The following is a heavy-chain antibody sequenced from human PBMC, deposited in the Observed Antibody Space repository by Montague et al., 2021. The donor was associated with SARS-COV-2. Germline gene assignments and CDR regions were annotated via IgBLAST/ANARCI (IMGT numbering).Heavy chain of an antibody. D-gene: IGHD1-26*01. V-gene: IGHV4-59*01. J-gene: IGHJ3*02. Sequence: SETLSLTCTVSGGSIGAYYWSWIRQPPGKGLEWIGYIDNSGSTNHNPSLESRVTMSVDTSKNQFSLKLNSVTAADTAVYYCARDGGNDAFDIWGRGTMVTVSS. CDR3: ARDGGNDAFDI. CDR2: IDNSGST. CDR1: GGSIGAYY.